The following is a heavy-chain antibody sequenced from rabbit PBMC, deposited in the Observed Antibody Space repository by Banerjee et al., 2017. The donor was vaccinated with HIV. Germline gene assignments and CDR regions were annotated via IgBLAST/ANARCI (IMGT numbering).Heavy chain of an antibody. CDR1: GFTISSGYD. V-gene: IGHV1S45*01. CDR3: ARGGYVAGPGYGYATYFNL. D-gene: IGHD6-1*01. Sequence: QEQLKETGGGLVQPGGSLTLSCKASGFTISSGYDMCWVRQAPGKGLEWIGCIYTGSGYTYYASWAKGRFTISKTSPTTVTLQMTSLTAADTATYFCARGGYVAGPGYGYATYFNLWGPGTLVTVS. J-gene: IGHJ4*01. CDR2: IYTGSGYT.